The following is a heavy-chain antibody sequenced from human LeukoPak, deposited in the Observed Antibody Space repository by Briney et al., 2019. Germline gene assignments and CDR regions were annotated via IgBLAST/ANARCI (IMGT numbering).Heavy chain of an antibody. Sequence: ASVKVSCKASGGTLSNYAISWVRQAPGQGLEWMGRIIPILGIANYAQKFQGRVTITADKSTSTAYMELSSLRSEDTAVYYCAREDNSGYYTSYGETRFDYWGQGTLVTVSS. D-gene: IGHD3-22*01. CDR3: AREDNSGYYTSYGETRFDY. CDR1: GGTLSNYA. J-gene: IGHJ4*02. CDR2: IIPILGIA. V-gene: IGHV1-69*04.